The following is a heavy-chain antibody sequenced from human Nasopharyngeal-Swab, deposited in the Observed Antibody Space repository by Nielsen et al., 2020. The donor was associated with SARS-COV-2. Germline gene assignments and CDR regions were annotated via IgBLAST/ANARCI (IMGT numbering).Heavy chain of an antibody. V-gene: IGHV3-23*01. D-gene: IGHD1-26*01. J-gene: IGHJ4*02. CDR3: AKDRRACELQKGVDY. CDR2: ISGSGGST. Sequence: VRQMPGKGLEWVSAISGSGGSTYYADSVKGRFTISRDNSRNTLYLQMNSLRAEDTAVYYCAKDRRACELQKGVDYWGQGTLVTVSS.